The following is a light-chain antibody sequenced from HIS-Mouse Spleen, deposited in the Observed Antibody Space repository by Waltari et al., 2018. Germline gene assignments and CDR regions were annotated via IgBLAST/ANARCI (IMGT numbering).Light chain of an antibody. J-gene: IGKJ2*01. V-gene: IGKV3-11*01. CDR1: QSVSSY. CDR3: QQRSNWPPYT. Sequence: EIVLTQSPATLSLSPGERATLSCRASQSVSSYLASYQQKPGQAPRLLIYDASNRATGIPPRFSGSGSGTDFTLTISSLEPEDFAVYYCQQRSNWPPYTFGQGTKLEIK. CDR2: DAS.